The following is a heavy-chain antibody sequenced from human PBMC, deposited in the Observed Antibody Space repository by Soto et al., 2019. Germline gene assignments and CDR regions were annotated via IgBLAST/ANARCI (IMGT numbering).Heavy chain of an antibody. CDR3: AREWSTSGDLDY. J-gene: IGHJ4*02. Sequence: QVQLVESGGGVVQPGRSLRLSCAASGFTFSSHSIQWVRQAPGKGLEWVAVISYDGSIKYYADSVKGRFTXXXDNSKXXXXXXXXXXXXXXTAVFYCAREWSTSGDLDYWGQGTLVIVSS. V-gene: IGHV3-30-3*01. D-gene: IGHD2-21*01. CDR1: GFTFSSHS. CDR2: ISYDGSIK.